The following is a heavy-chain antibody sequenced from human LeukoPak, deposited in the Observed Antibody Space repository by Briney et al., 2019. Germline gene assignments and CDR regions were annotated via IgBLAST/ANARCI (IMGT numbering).Heavy chain of an antibody. D-gene: IGHD4-17*01. CDR1: GYTFTSYG. Sequence: ASVKVSCKASGYTFTSYGISWVRQAPGQGLEWMGWISAYNGNTNYAQKLQGRVTMTTDTSTSTAYMELRSLRSEDTAVYYCARVLRTVTTASLHYWGQGTLVTVSS. CDR3: ARVLRTVTTASLHY. V-gene: IGHV1-18*01. J-gene: IGHJ4*02. CDR2: ISAYNGNT.